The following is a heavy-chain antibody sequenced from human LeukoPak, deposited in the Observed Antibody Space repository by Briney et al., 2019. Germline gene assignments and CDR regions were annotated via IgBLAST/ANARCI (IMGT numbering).Heavy chain of an antibody. CDR3: STGSGHAFDI. D-gene: IGHD3-10*01. J-gene: IGHJ3*02. V-gene: IGHV3-74*01. CDR2: INSDGSST. CDR1: GFTFSSYW. Sequence: GGSLSLSCAASGFTFSSYWMHWVRQVPGKGMVWVSRINSDGSSTSYADSVKGRFTISRDNAKNTLYVQMNSLRAEDTAVYYCSTGSGHAFDIWGRGTMVTVSS.